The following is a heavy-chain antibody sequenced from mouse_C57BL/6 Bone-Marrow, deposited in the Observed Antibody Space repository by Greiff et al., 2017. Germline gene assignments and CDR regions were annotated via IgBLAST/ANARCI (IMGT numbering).Heavy chain of an antibody. CDR1: GYTFTSYW. CDR2: IYPGSGST. CDR3: ARGGYYGSSYGSWFAY. J-gene: IGHJ3*01. D-gene: IGHD1-1*01. Sequence: QVQLQQPGAELVKPGASVKMSCKASGYTFTSYWITWVKQRPGQGLEWIGDIYPGSGSTNYNEKFKSKATLTVDTSSSTAYMQLSSLTSEDSAVYDCARGGYYGSSYGSWFAYWGQGTLVTVSA. V-gene: IGHV1-55*01.